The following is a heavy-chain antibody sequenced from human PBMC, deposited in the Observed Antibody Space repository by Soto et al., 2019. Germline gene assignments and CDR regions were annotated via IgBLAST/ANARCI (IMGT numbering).Heavy chain of an antibody. CDR1: GFAFSGYG. D-gene: IGHD3-16*01. V-gene: IGHV3-30*03. Sequence: SLRLSCEAFGFAFSGYGMHWVRQAPGKGLEWVAVISYDGKQTYYADSVKGRFTISKGKSKRTLFLQMNSLRVDDTAVYYCARDGWGSNWYFDLWGRGTLVTVSS. CDR3: ARDGWGSNWYFDL. J-gene: IGHJ2*01. CDR2: ISYDGKQT.